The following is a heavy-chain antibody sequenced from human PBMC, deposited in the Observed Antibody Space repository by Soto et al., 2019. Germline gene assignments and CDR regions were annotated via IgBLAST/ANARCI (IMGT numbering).Heavy chain of an antibody. CDR2: IYYSGST. CDR1: GGSINSYY. V-gene: IGHV4-59*01. CDR3: ARVPWQWLGGYAFDI. D-gene: IGHD6-19*01. J-gene: IGHJ3*02. Sequence: QVQLQESGPGLMKPSETLSLTCTVSGGSINSYYWSWIRQPPGKGLEWIGYIYYSGSTNYNPSLKRRATLSVDTAKNQGTLKLSSGTAADTAVYYCARVPWQWLGGYAFDIWVQVTMVTVSS.